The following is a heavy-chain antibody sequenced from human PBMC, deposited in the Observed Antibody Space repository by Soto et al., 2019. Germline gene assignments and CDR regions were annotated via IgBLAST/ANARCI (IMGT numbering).Heavy chain of an antibody. CDR3: ARGDTADNWFDP. Sequence: KPSETMALGCAVCGGCLRGEDGGWIRPPPGKGLEWIGEINHSGSTNYNPSLKSRVTISVDTSKNQFSLKLSSVTAADTAVDYCARGDTADNWFDPWGQGTLVTVSS. J-gene: IGHJ5*02. D-gene: IGHD2-2*01. CDR1: GGCLRGED. V-gene: IGHV4-34*01. CDR2: INHSGST.